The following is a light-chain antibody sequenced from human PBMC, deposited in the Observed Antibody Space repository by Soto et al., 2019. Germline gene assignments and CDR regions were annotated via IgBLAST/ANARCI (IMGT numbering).Light chain of an antibody. CDR2: RNN. J-gene: IGLJ1*01. V-gene: IGLV1-47*01. CDR1: SSNIGSNY. Sequence: QSVLTQPPSASGTPGQRVTISCSGSSSNIGSNYVYWYQQLPGTAPKLLIYRNNQRPSGVPDRFSGSKSGTSASLAISGLRSEVEADNSGEAWDDTLGGYVFGPGT. CDR3: EAWDDTLGGYV.